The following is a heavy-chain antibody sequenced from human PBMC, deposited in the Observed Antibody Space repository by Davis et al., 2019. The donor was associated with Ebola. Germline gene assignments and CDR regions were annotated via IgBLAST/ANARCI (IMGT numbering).Heavy chain of an antibody. V-gene: IGHV4-31*03. J-gene: IGHJ6*02. Sequence: SETLSLTCTVSGGSISSGGYYWSWIRQHPGKGLEWIGYIYYSGSTYYNPSLKSRVTISVDTSKNQFSLKLSSVTAADTAVYYCARGRGKWTRYYGMDVWGQGTTVTVSS. CDR1: GGSISSGGYY. CDR3: ARGRGKWTRYYGMDV. D-gene: IGHD3/OR15-3a*01. CDR2: IYYSGST.